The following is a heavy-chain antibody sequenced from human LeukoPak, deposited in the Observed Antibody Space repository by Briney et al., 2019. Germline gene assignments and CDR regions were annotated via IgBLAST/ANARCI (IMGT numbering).Heavy chain of an antibody. CDR3: ARGERRYFDWVMGAETATIDAFDI. CDR2: INHSGST. J-gene: IGHJ3*02. CDR1: GGSFSGYY. V-gene: IGHV4-34*01. Sequence: SETLSLTCAVYGGSFSGYYWSWIRQPPGKGLEWIGEINHSGSTNYNPSLKSRVTISVDTSKNQFSLKLSSVTAADTAVYYCARGERRYFDWVMGAETATIDAFDIWGQGTMVTVSS. D-gene: IGHD3-9*01.